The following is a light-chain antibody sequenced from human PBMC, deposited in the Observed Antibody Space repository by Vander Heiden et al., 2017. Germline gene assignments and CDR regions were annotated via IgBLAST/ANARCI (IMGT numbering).Light chain of an antibody. J-gene: IGKJ2*01. Sequence: DVVMTQSPLSLPVTLGQPASISCRSSQSLVYSDGNTYLNWFQQRPGQSPRRLIHKVSNRDSGVPDRVSGSGSGTDFTLKLSRVEAEDVGVYDCMQGTHWPPRYTFGQGTKLEIK. CDR3: MQGTHWPPRYT. CDR1: QSLVYSDGNTY. V-gene: IGKV2-30*01. CDR2: KVS.